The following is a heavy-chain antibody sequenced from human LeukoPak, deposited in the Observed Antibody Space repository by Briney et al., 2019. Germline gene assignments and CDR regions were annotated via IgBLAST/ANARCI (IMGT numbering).Heavy chain of an antibody. CDR2: ISSISSTI. V-gene: IGHV3-48*02. D-gene: IGHD3-9*01. CDR3: ARARYVNSFYAFDI. CDR1: GFSFSSYS. J-gene: IGHJ3*02. Sequence: SGGSLRLSCAASGFSFSSYSMSWVRQAPGKGLEWLSFISSISSTIYYADSVKGRFTVSRDNAKNSLYLQMNSLRDEDTAVYYCARARYVNSFYAFDIWGQGTLVTVSS.